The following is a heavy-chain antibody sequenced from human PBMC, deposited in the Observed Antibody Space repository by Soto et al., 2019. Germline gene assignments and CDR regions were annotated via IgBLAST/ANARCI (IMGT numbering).Heavy chain of an antibody. J-gene: IGHJ4*02. CDR3: AKGVHSRGYSYGYDY. D-gene: IGHD5-18*01. V-gene: IGHV3-23*01. CDR2: ISGSGGST. CDR1: GFTFSSYA. Sequence: GGSLRLSCAASGFTFSSYAMSWVRQAPGKGLEWVSAISGSGGSTYYADSVKGRFTISRDNSKNTLYLQMNSLRAEDTAVYYCAKGVHSRGYSYGYDYWGQGTLVTVSS.